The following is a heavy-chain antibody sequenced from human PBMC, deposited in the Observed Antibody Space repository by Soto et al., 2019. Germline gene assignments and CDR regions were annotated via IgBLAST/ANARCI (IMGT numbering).Heavy chain of an antibody. Sequence: QVQLQQWGAELLKPSETLSLTCAVYGGSFSDYSWSWIRQPPGQGLEWIGEINHSGSTNYNPSLKSRVTTSIDTSKNQFSLKLTSVTAADTAVYYCARGPYSSWQIQIRNYWYFDLWGRGTLVTVSS. V-gene: IGHV4-34*01. CDR3: ARGPYSSWQIQIRNYWYFDL. J-gene: IGHJ2*01. D-gene: IGHD6-6*01. CDR1: GGSFSDYS. CDR2: INHSGST.